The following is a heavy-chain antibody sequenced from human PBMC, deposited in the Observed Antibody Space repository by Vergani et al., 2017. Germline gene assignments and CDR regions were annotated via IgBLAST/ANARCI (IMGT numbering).Heavy chain of an antibody. D-gene: IGHD6-19*01. CDR3: ARSVSDSSGWYVFDY. CDR1: GGSLSGYY. V-gene: IGHV4-34*01. J-gene: IGHJ4*02. Sequence: QVQLQQWGAGLLKPSETLSLTCAVSGGSLSGYYWSWIRQPPGKGLEWIGEINHSGSNNYNPSLKSRVTISVDTSKNQFSLKLSSVTAADTAVYYCARSVSDSSGWYVFDYWGQGTLVTVSS. CDR2: INHSGSN.